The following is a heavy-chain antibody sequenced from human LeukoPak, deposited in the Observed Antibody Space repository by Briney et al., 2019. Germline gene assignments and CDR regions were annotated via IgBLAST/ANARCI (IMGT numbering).Heavy chain of an antibody. CDR1: GFTFSTNY. CDR2: IYSLGST. V-gene: IGHV3-53*01. Sequence: GGSLRLSCAASGFTFSTNYMSWVRQAPGKGLEGVSVIYSLGSTYYADYVKGRFTISRDNSKNTLSLQMNSLRAEDTAVYYCASQRRDTNPRFDYWGQGTLVTVSS. CDR3: ASQRRDTNPRFDY. D-gene: IGHD1-14*01. J-gene: IGHJ4*02.